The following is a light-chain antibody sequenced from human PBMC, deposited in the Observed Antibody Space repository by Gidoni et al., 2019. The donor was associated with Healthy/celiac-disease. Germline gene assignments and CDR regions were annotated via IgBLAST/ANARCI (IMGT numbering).Light chain of an antibody. CDR2: AAS. J-gene: IGKJ4*01. V-gene: IGKV1-8*01. CDR1: QGISSY. CDR3: QQYYSYPLT. Sequence: AIRMTQSPSSFSASTGARVTITCRASQGISSYLAWYQQKPGKAPTLLIYAASTLQSGVPSRFSGSGSGTDFTLTISCLQSEDFATYYCQQYYSYPLTFGGXTKVEIK.